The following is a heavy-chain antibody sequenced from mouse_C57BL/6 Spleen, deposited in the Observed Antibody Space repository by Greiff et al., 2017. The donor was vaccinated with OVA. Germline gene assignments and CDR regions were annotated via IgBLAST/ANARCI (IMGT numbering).Heavy chain of an antibody. Sequence: QVQLQQPGAELVRPGSSVKLSCKASGYTFTSYWMHWVKQRPIQGLEWIGNIDPSDSETHYNQKFKDKATLTVDKSSSTAYMQLSSLTSEDSAVNYCARRDYYGRGDDWGQGTTLTVSS. CDR2: IDPSDSET. J-gene: IGHJ2*01. V-gene: IGHV1-52*01. CDR3: ARRDYYGRGDD. D-gene: IGHD1-1*01. CDR1: GYTFTSYW.